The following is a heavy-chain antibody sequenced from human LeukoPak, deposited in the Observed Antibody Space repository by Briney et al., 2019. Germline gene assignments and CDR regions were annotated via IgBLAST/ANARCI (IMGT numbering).Heavy chain of an antibody. J-gene: IGHJ4*02. D-gene: IGHD4-17*01. Sequence: GGSLRLSCAASGFTFSSYAMSWVRQAPGKGLEWVSAINSAGSTYYGDSVRGRFTISRDNSKNVLHLQMNSLRAEDTALYYCAKDQNTVATALFDYWGLGTLVTVSS. CDR1: GFTFSSYA. CDR3: AKDQNTVATALFDY. CDR2: INSAGST. V-gene: IGHV3-23*01.